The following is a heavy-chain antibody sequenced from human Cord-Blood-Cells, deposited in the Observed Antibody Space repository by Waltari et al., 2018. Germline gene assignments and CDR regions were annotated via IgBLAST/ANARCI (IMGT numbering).Heavy chain of an antibody. V-gene: IGHV4-61*01. CDR2: IYYSGST. J-gene: IGHJ4*02. CDR3: ARGNWRPDLVY. D-gene: IGHD1-1*01. Sequence: QVQLQESGPGLVKPSETLSLTCTVSGGSVSRGSYYLSWIRQPPGKGLEWIGYIYYSGSTNYNPSLKSRVTISVDTSKNQFSLKLSSVTAADTAVYYCARGNWRPDLVYWGQGTLVTVSS. CDR1: GGSVSRGSYY.